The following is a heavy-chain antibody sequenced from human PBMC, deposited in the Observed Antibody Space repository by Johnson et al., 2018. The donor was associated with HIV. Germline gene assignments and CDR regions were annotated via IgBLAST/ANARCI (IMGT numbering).Heavy chain of an antibody. CDR3: ARPMGTYYNFWSGSNAFDI. CDR2: INCNGGST. J-gene: IGHJ3*02. CDR1: GFTFDDYG. D-gene: IGHD3-3*01. Sequence: EVQLLESGGGVVRPGGSLRLSCAASGFTFDDYGMSWVRQAPGKGLEWVSGINCNGGSTGYVDSVKGRFTISRDNSKNTLYLQMNSLRPEDTAVYYCARPMGTYYNFWSGSNAFDIWGQGTMVTVSS. V-gene: IGHV3-20*04.